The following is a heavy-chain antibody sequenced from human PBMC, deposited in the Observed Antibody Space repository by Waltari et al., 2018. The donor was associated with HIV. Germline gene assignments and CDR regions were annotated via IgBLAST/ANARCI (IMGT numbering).Heavy chain of an antibody. Sequence: QVQLVQSGAEVKTPGASVKDSCKTSGYTFTSSDINWAPQPPCQGREVVGWINTYSGNTGCPPKLPGRGTMASNTSRSTAYMELSSLRSDDTAVYYCARAAQPPGQFRIPPFVNWGQGTLVAVSS. D-gene: IGHD2-15*01. CDR1: GYTFTSSD. J-gene: IGHJ4*02. CDR2: INTYSGNT. CDR3: ARAAQPPGQFRIPPFVN. V-gene: IGHV1-8*01.